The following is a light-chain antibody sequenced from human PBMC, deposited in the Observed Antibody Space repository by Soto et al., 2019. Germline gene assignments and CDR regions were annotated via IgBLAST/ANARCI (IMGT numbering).Light chain of an antibody. CDR2: DAS. V-gene: IGKV1-5*01. Sequence: DIQLTQSPYTLSGSVGDRVALTGRASQTISSGLAWYQQKPGKAPKLLIYDASSLESGVPSRFSGSGSGTEFTLTISSLQPDDFAVYYCQQYGSSRTFGQGTKVDIK. J-gene: IGKJ1*01. CDR1: QTISSG. CDR3: QQYGSSRT.